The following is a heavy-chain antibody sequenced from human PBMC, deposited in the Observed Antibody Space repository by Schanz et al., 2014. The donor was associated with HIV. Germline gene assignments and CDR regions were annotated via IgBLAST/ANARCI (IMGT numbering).Heavy chain of an antibody. CDR1: GFTLKTYA. V-gene: IGHV3-66*01. D-gene: IGHD6-19*01. J-gene: IGHJ4*02. CDR2: IHSGGST. CDR3: ARETGGSGWYTLDY. Sequence: VRLVESGGGVVQPGGSLRLSCVVSGFTLKTYAMTWVRQAPGKGLEWVSIIHSGGSTYYADSVKGRFTISRDSSKNTLFLQMNSLRAEDTAMYFCARETGGSGWYTLDYWGQGTLIAVSS.